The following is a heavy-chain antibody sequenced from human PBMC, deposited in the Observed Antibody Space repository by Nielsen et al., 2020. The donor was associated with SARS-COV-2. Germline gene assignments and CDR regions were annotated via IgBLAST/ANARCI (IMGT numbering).Heavy chain of an antibody. CDR2: IYYSGST. J-gene: IGHJ6*02. CDR3: ARGGKLRFLEWSDYYYYGMDV. D-gene: IGHD3-3*01. V-gene: IGHV4-30-4*01. Sequence: WIRQPPGKGLEWIGYIYYSGSTYYNPSLKSRVTISVDTSKNQFSLKLSSVTAADTAVYYCARGGKLRFLEWSDYYYYGMDVWGQGTTVTVSS.